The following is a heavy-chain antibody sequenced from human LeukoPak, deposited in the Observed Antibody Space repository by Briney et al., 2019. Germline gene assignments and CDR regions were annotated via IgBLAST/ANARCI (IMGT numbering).Heavy chain of an antibody. D-gene: IGHD3-22*01. Sequence: ASVKVSCKASGYTFTSYGISWVRQAPGQGLEWMGWISAYNGNTNYAQKLQGRVIMTTDTSTSTAYMEVRSLRSDDTAVYYCAREDWDDSSAYDSNTRGYGMDVWGQGTTVTVSS. CDR3: AREDWDDSSAYDSNTRGYGMDV. CDR2: ISAYNGNT. J-gene: IGHJ6*02. V-gene: IGHV1-18*01. CDR1: GYTFTSYG.